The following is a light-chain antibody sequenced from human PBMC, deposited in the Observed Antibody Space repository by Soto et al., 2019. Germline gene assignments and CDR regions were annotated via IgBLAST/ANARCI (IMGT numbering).Light chain of an antibody. CDR1: QSISSY. Sequence: DIQMTQSPSSLSASVRDRVTFTCRASQSISSYLNWYQQKPGKAPKVLIYAASSLQSGVPSRFRGSGSGTDFTFTISRLQPEDIATYYCQQYENLPTFGQGTRLEIK. CDR3: QQYENLPT. J-gene: IGKJ5*01. V-gene: IGKV1-33*01. CDR2: AAS.